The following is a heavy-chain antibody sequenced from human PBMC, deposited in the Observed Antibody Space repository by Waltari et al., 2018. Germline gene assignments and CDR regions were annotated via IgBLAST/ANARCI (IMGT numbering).Heavy chain of an antibody. CDR1: GFTFNHYV. Sequence: EVQLLESGGGLVQPGGSLRLPCAASGFTFNHYVMSWVRQVPGKGLEWVSTISGSGSNTHYVDSVKGRFTISRDNSKNTLYLQMNSLRAEDTAVYYCAKGPSSSWYLFDYWGQGTLVTVSS. D-gene: IGHD6-13*01. CDR3: AKGPSSSWYLFDY. J-gene: IGHJ4*02. CDR2: ISGSGSNT. V-gene: IGHV3-23*01.